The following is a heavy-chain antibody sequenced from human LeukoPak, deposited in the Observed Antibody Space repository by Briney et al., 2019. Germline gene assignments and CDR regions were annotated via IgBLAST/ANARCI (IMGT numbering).Heavy chain of an antibody. D-gene: IGHD3-22*01. J-gene: IGHJ4*02. CDR3: AKGSYYDSSGSFYFDY. Sequence: GGSLRLSCAASGFTFSSYAMSWVRQAPGKGLKWVSGLSGSGDNTYYADSMKGRFTISRDNSKNTLYVQVNSLGTEDTAAYYCAKGSYYDSSGSFYFDYWGQGTLVTVSS. V-gene: IGHV3-23*01. CDR1: GFTFSSYA. CDR2: LSGSGDNT.